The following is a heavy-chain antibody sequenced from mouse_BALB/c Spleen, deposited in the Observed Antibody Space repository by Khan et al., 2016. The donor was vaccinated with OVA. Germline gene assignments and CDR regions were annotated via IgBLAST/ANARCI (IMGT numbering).Heavy chain of an antibody. CDR2: ITYSGST. D-gene: IGHD2-14*01. V-gene: IGHV3-2*02. CDR1: GYSITSDYA. CDR3: TRVRAY. Sequence: EVELVESGPGLVKPSQSLSLTCTVTGYSITSDYAWNWIRQFPGNKLEWMGYITYSGSTSYPPSLKRRVYITRDTSKNQFFLQLNSVTTEDTATYYCTRVRAYWGQGTLVTVSA. J-gene: IGHJ3*01.